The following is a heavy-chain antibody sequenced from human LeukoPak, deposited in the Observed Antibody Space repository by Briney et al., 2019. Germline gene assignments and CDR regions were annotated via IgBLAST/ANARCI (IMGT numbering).Heavy chain of an antibody. D-gene: IGHD2-2*01. CDR3: AKELVRYQLLHFDY. J-gene: IGHJ4*02. CDR1: GFTFSSYG. V-gene: IGHV3-30*18. Sequence: GGSLRLSCAASGFTFSSYGMHWVRRAPGKGLEWVAVISYDGSNKYYADSVKGRFTISRDNSKNTLYLQMNSLRAEDTAVYYCAKELVRYQLLHFDYWGQGTLVTVSS. CDR2: ISYDGSNK.